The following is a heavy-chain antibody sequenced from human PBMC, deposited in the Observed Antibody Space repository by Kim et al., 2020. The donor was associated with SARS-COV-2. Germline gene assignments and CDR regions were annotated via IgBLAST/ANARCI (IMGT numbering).Heavy chain of an antibody. CDR1: GGSFSGYY. CDR3: ARDFEAGVNFDL. J-gene: IGHJ2*01. D-gene: IGHD3-10*01. CDR2: ITPNSEA. V-gene: IGHV4-34*01. Sequence: SETLSLTCEVYGGSFSGYYWTWLRQPPGKGLELIGEITPNSEAHYNASLKGRVTISLDTSPNQFSLKITSLIVADTALYFCARDFEAGVNFDLWGRGTLVTVSS.